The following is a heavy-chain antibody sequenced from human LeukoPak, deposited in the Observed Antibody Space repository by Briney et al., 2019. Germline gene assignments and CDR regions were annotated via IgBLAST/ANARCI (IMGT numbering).Heavy chain of an antibody. Sequence: PSETLSLTCAVYGGSFSGYYWSWIRRPPGKGLEWIGEINHSGSTNYNPSLKSRVTISVDTSKNQFSLKLSSVTAADTAVYYCARVKTSDSSGHAPDYWGQGTLVTVSS. D-gene: IGHD3-22*01. CDR1: GGSFSGYY. CDR3: ARVKTSDSSGHAPDY. CDR2: INHSGST. J-gene: IGHJ4*02. V-gene: IGHV4-34*01.